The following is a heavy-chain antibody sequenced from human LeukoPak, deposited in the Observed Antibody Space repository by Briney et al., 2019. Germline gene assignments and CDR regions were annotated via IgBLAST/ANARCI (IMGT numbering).Heavy chain of an antibody. Sequence: GGSLRLACAGSGFSFSSNTMSWVRQAPGRGLEWVSAISNNGGRTDYADSVKGRFTISRDNSKSTLYLHMDSLRAEDTAVYYCARDEDTSALSEYWGQGTLVTVSS. V-gene: IGHV3-23*01. J-gene: IGHJ4*02. CDR1: GFSFSSNT. CDR2: ISNNGGRT. D-gene: IGHD2/OR15-2a*01. CDR3: ARDEDTSALSEY.